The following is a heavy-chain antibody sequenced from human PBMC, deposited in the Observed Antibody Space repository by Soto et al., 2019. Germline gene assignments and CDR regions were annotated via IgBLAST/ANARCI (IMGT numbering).Heavy chain of an antibody. J-gene: IGHJ5*02. V-gene: IGHV1-24*01. D-gene: IGHD3-3*01. CDR2: FDPEDGET. CDR3: ATGGDFGVVGWFDP. Sequence: ASVKVSCKVSGYTLTELSLHWVRQAPGKGLEWMGGFDPEDGETIYAQKFQGRVTRTEDTSTDTAYMELSSLRSEDTAGYYCATGGDFGVVGWFDPWGQGTLVTVSS. CDR1: GYTLTELS.